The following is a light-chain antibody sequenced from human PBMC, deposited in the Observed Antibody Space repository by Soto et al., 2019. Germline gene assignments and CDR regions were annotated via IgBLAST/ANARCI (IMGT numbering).Light chain of an antibody. CDR2: GAS. CDR1: QSISSN. V-gene: IGKV3-15*01. Sequence: EIVMTRSPATLSVSPGEGATLSCRASQSISSNLAWYQQKPGQAPRLLITGASTRATGIAARISGSGSGTEFTLTISSLQSEDFAVYYCQQYNNWPWTFGQGTKVEIK. J-gene: IGKJ1*01. CDR3: QQYNNWPWT.